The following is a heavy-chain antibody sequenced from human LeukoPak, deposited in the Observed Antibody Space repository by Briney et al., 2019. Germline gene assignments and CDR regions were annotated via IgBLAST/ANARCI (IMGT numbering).Heavy chain of an antibody. Sequence: ASVKVSCKTSGYPFSDYYIHWIRQASGQGLESMGWINPKNGDTKYAQRSQGRLTITMDTSIDTVYMELRSLRYDDTAVYYCARLSALWGQGTLVTVSS. CDR3: ARLSAL. J-gene: IGHJ4*02. CDR2: INPKNGDT. V-gene: IGHV1-2*02. CDR1: GYPFSDYY.